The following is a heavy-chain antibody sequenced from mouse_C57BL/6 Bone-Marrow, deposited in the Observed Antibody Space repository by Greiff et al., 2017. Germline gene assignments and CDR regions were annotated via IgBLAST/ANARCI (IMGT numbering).Heavy chain of an antibody. CDR2: IHPNSGST. J-gene: IGHJ1*03. CDR1: GYTFTSYW. CDR3: ERYEYGSSYCYWYFDV. D-gene: IGHD1-1*01. V-gene: IGHV1-64*01. Sequence: QVQLQQPGAELVKPGASVKLSCKASGYTFTSYWMHWVKQRPGQGLEWIGMIHPNSGSTNYNEKFKSKATLTVDKSSSTAYMQLSSLTSEDSAVYDCERYEYGSSYCYWYFDVWGTGTTVTVSA.